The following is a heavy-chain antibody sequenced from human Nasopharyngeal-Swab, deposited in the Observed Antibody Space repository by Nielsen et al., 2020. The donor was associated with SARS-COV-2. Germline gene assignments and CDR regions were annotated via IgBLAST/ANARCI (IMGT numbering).Heavy chain of an antibody. J-gene: IGHJ4*02. CDR3: AILSSSWYNY. V-gene: IGHV3-74*01. Sequence: GESLKISCAASRLTFTDYSMNWVRQAPGKGLVWVSRINSDGSSTSYADSVKGRFTISRDNAKNTLYLQMNSLRAEDTAVYYCAILSSSWYNYWGQGTLVTVSS. D-gene: IGHD6-13*01. CDR2: INSDGSST. CDR1: RLTFTDYS.